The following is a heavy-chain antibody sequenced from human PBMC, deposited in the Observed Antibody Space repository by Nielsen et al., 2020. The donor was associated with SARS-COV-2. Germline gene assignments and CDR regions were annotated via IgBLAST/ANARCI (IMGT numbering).Heavy chain of an antibody. CDR3: ARSPIAGFGNLGDFDI. Sequence: SETLSLTCAVSGGSVSSNDWWTWVRQSPGQGLEWIGYIFDSGSTNYNPSLQSRVTIFVDTSKNQVSLKLSSVTAADTAVYYCARSPIAGFGNLGDFDIWGQGTMVTVSS. J-gene: IGHJ3*02. V-gene: IGHV4-4*02. D-gene: IGHD3-10*01. CDR2: IFDSGST. CDR1: GGSVSSNDW.